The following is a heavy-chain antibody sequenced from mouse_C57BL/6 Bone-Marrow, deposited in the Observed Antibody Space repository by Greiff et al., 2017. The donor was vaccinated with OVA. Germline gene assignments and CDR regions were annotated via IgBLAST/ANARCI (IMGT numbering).Heavy chain of an antibody. V-gene: IGHV5-16*01. Sequence: EVKLVESEGGLVQPGSSMKLSCTASGFTFSDYYMAWVRQVPEKGLEWVANINYDGSSTYYLDSLKSRFIISRDNAKNILYLQMSSLKSEDTATYYCARDKSIYYDYDRYFDVWGTGTTVTVSS. CDR2: INYDGSST. CDR3: ARDKSIYYDYDRYFDV. J-gene: IGHJ1*03. D-gene: IGHD2-4*01. CDR1: GFTFSDYY.